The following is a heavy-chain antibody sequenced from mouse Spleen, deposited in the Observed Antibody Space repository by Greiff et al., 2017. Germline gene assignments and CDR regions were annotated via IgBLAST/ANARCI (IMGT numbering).Heavy chain of an antibody. J-gene: IGHJ2*01. Sequence: EVKVEESGGGLVKPGGSLKLSCAASGFTFSSYAMSWVRQTPEKRLEWVATISSGGSYTYYPDSVKGRFTISRDNAKNTLYLQMSSLRSEDTAMYYCARQGRRGYFDYWGQGTTLTVSS. CDR2: ISSGGSYT. CDR3: ARQGRRGYFDY. V-gene: IGHV5-9-3*01. CDR1: GFTFSSYA.